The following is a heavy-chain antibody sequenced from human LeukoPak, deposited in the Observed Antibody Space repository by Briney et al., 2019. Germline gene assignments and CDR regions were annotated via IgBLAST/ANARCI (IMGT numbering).Heavy chain of an antibody. CDR1: GFTSGNYL. CDR3: ARGMLSSAGYHWYYYMDV. V-gene: IGHV3-74*01. J-gene: IGHJ6*03. Sequence: PGGSLRLSCVASGFTSGNYLMHWVRQAPGKGPEWVSRIDDDGTDTHYAVSVKGRFTISSDNDKNTLYLQMNRLRGEDTAVYYCARGMLSSAGYHWYYYMDVWGKGAMVTVSS. CDR2: IDDDGTDT. D-gene: IGHD3-3*01.